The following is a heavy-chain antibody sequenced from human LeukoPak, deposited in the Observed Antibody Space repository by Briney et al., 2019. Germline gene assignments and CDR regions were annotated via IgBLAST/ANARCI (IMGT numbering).Heavy chain of an antibody. CDR3: ARAEGGSYYTFDY. CDR2: IYYSGST. D-gene: IGHD1-26*01. Sequence: PSETLSLTCAVYGGSFSGYYWSWIRQPPGKGLEWIGSIYYSGSTYYNPSLKSRVTISVDTSKNQFSLKLSSVTAADTAVYYCARAEGGSYYTFDYWGQGTLVTVSS. CDR1: GGSFSGYY. J-gene: IGHJ4*02. V-gene: IGHV4-34*01.